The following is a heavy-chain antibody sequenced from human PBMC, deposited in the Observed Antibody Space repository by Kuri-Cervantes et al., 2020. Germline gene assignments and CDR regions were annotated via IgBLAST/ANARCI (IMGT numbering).Heavy chain of an antibody. CDR1: GYTFTSYG. CDR3: ARLPHSSGWYPLYYFDY. V-gene: IGHV1-18*01. Sequence: ASVKVSCKASGYTFTSYGISWVRQAPGQGLEWMGWISAYNDNTNYAQKLQGRVTMTTDTSTSTAYMELRSLRSDDTAVYYCARLPHSSGWYPLYYFDYWGQGTLVTVSS. D-gene: IGHD6-19*01. J-gene: IGHJ4*02. CDR2: ISAYNDNT.